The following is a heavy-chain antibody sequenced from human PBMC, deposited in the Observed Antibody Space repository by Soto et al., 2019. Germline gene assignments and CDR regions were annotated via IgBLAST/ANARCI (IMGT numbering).Heavy chain of an antibody. CDR3: ARAVLSSARPSYYEYGMDV. D-gene: IGHD3-16*01. CDR2: IIPLFGTT. Sequence: QVQLVQSGAEVKRPGSSVKVSCKASGGTFSSNSINWVRHAPGQGLEWMGSIIPLFGTTDYAQNFQGRVTISADKFTNTAYMELSSLRSEDTAVYFCARAVLSSARPSYYEYGMDVWGQGTTVTVSS. V-gene: IGHV1-69*06. J-gene: IGHJ6*02. CDR1: GGTFSSNS.